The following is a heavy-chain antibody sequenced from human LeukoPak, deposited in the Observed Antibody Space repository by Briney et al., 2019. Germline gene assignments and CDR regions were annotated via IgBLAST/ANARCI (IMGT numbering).Heavy chain of an antibody. CDR3: ETPDVTRDGYNHESFDY. J-gene: IGHJ4*02. CDR2: IIPILGIA. V-gene: IGHV1-69*04. Sequence: ASVKVSCKASGYTFTSYGISWVRHAPGQGLEWMGRIIPILGIANYAQKFQGRVTITADKSTSTAYMELSSLRSEDTAVYYCETPDVTRDGYNHESFDYWGQGTLVTVSS. D-gene: IGHD5-24*01. CDR1: GYTFTSYG.